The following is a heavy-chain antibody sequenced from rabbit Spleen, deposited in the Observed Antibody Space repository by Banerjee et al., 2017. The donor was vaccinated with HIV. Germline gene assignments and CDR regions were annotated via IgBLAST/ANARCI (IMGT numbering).Heavy chain of an antibody. CDR2: IDIGSSGFT. CDR1: GVSFSSSSY. J-gene: IGHJ4*01. D-gene: IGHD6-1*01. CDR3: VRDQAGYGGYGDGNL. Sequence: QSLEESGGDLVKPGASLTLTCTASGVSFSSSSYMCWVRQAPGKGLEWIACIDIGSSGFTYFATWAKGRFTCSKTSSTTVTLQMTRLTAADTATYFCVRDQAGYGGYGDGNLWGPGTLVTVS. V-gene: IGHV1S40*01.